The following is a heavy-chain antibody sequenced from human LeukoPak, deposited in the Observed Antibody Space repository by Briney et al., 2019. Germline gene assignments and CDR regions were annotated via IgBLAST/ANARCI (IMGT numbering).Heavy chain of an antibody. CDR3: ARHGITTTGYYWD. J-gene: IGHJ4*02. CDR1: GGSIGNSTFY. V-gene: IGHV4-39*01. D-gene: IGHD3-9*01. Sequence: PSGTLSLTFTVSGGSIGNSTFYWGWIRQPPGKGLEWIGTIYYIGSTYYNPSLKSRVTVSIDTSKNQFSLKLSSVTATDTAVYYCARHGITTTGYYWDWGQGTLVTVSS. CDR2: IYYIGST.